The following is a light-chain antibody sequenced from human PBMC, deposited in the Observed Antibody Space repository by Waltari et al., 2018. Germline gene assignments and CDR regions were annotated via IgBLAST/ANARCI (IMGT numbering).Light chain of an antibody. J-gene: IGKJ3*01. Sequence: DIQMTQSPSSLSAAVGDRVPVTCRASQGINKELSWYQQKPGRAPTLLIYASSSLQTGVSSRFSGSGSGTDFTLTISYLQPEDVATYYCQQDFATPFTFGPGTKLDIK. V-gene: IGKV1-27*01. CDR2: ASS. CDR1: QGINKE. CDR3: QQDFATPFT.